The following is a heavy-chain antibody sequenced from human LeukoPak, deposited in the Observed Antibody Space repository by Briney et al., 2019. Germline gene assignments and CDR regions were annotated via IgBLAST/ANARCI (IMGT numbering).Heavy chain of an antibody. CDR3: AKEKRRTYYYYGMDV. CDR1: GFTFSSYA. V-gene: IGHV3-23*01. Sequence: GGSLRLSCAASGFTFSSYAMSWVRQAPGKGLEWVSAISGSGGSTCYADSVKGRFTISRDNSKNTLYLQMNSLRAEDTAVYYCAKEKRRTYYYYGMDVWGQGTTVTVSS. CDR2: ISGSGGST. J-gene: IGHJ6*02.